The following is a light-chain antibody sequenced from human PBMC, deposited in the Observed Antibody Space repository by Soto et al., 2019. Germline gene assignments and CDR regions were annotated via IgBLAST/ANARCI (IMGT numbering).Light chain of an antibody. J-gene: IGLJ3*02. CDR3: QSYDSSLSGWV. CDR2: GNS. Sequence: QSVLTQPPLVSGAPGQRDTISYTGSSSNIGAGYDVHWYQQLPGTAPKLLIYGNSNRPSGVPDRFSGSKSGTSASLAITGLQAEDEADYYCQSYDSSLSGWVFGGGTKLTVL. V-gene: IGLV1-40*01. CDR1: SSNIGAGYD.